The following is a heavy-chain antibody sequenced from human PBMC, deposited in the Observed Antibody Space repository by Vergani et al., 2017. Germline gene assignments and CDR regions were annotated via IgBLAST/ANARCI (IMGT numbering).Heavy chain of an antibody. V-gene: IGHV3-23*04. CDR2: ISSRYPST. Sequence: EVQLVESGGGLVQPGRSLRLSCTASGFTFSACPMTWVRQAPGKGLEWVSAISSRYPSTYYADSVKGRFTISRDNAKNSLYLQMNSLRAEDTAVYYCASLREDAFDIWGQGTMVTVSS. J-gene: IGHJ3*02. CDR1: GFTFSACP. CDR3: ASLREDAFDI.